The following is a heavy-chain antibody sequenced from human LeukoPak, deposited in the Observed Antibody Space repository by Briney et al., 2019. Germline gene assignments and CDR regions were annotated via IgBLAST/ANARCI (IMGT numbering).Heavy chain of an antibody. CDR1: GFTFGSYM. CDR2: ISSNGGST. D-gene: IGHD6-13*01. V-gene: IGHV3-23*01. J-gene: IGHJ4*02. Sequence: GGSLRLSCAASGFTFGSYMMTWVRQAPGRGLEWVSTISSNGGSTYYADSVKGRFTISRDNSKNTLYLQMNSLRAEDTAVYYCAIPLARQQLAFRYWGRGTLVTVSS. CDR3: AIPLARQQLAFRY.